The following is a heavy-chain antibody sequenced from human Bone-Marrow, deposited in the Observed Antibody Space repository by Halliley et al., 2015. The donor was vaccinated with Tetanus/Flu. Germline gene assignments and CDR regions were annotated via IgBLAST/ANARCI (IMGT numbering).Heavy chain of an antibody. D-gene: IGHD7-27*01. J-gene: IGHJ4*02. CDR2: IISCGSA. CDR3: ARGGNWGSLDY. Sequence: EWIGEIISCGSANCNPSLKSRVTISVDTSESQFSLKLTSVSAADTAVYFCARGGNWGSLDYWGQGNLVTVSS. V-gene: IGHV4-34*01.